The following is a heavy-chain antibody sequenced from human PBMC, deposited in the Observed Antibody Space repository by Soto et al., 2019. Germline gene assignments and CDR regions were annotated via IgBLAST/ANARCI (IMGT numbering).Heavy chain of an antibody. D-gene: IGHD3-10*01. Sequence: SETLYLTCTVSGGSLSSYYWSWIRQPPGKGLYWVGYIYYSVITXXXPSLQRRXXLSVDTSTHHXPLQLXSVTAAYTAVYYCARQASGVLAGFWCQGSTVTVSS. CDR3: ARQASGVLAGF. V-gene: IGHV4-59*08. CDR2: IYYSVIT. CDR1: GGSLSSYY. J-gene: IGHJ6*02.